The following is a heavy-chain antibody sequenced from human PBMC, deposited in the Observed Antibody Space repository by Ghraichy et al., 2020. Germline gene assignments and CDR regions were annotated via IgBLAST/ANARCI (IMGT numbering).Heavy chain of an antibody. CDR2: INPSGGST. Sequence: ASVKVSCKASGYTFTSYYMHWVRQAPGQGLEWMGIINPSGGSTSYAQKFQGRVTMTRDTSTSTVYMELSSLRSEDTAVYYCARVMITGTTGGDAFDIWGQGTMVTVSS. V-gene: IGHV1-46*01. J-gene: IGHJ3*02. CDR3: ARVMITGTTGGDAFDI. D-gene: IGHD1-7*01. CDR1: GYTFTSYY.